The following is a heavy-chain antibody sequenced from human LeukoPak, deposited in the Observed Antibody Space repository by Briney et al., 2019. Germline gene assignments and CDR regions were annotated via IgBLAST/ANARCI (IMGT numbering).Heavy chain of an antibody. D-gene: IGHD6-19*01. CDR3: ARGSFSSSGWFTFDY. Sequence: ASVKASCKAPGYTFTSYYMHWVRQDTGQGLEWMGIINPSGGSTSYAQKFQGRVTMTRDTSTSTVYMELSSLRSEDTAVYYCARGSFSSSGWFTFDYWGQGTLVTVSS. CDR1: GYTFTSYY. CDR2: INPSGGST. V-gene: IGHV1-46*01. J-gene: IGHJ4*02.